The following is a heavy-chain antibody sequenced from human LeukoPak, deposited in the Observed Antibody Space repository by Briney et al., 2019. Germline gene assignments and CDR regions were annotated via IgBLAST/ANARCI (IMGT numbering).Heavy chain of an antibody. D-gene: IGHD3-3*01. V-gene: IGHV3-23*01. CDR3: ARNYDFWSGVYYFDY. CDR2: ISGSGGST. J-gene: IGHJ4*02. Sequence: GGSLRLSCAASGFTFSSYAMSWVRQAPGKGLEWVSAISGSGGSTYYADSVKGRFTISRDNSKNTLYLQMNSLRAEDTAVYYCARNYDFWSGVYYFDYWGQGTLVTVSS. CDR1: GFTFSSYA.